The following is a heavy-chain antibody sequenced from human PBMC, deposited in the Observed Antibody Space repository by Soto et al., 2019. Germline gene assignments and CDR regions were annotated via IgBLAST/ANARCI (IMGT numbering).Heavy chain of an antibody. Sequence: SETLSLTCTVSGGSISSYYWSWIRQPPGKGLEWIGYIYYSGSTNYNPSLKSRVTISVDTSKNQFSLKLSSVTAADTAVYYCAREKHGGNSVYLQHSGQGPLVTVYS. CDR2: IYYSGST. CDR1: GGSISSYY. CDR3: AREKHGGNSVYLQH. J-gene: IGHJ1*01. V-gene: IGHV4-59*01. D-gene: IGHD2-21*02.